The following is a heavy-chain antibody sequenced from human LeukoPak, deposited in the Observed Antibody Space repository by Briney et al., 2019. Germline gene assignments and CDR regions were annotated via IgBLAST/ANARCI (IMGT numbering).Heavy chain of an antibody. J-gene: IGHJ5*02. Sequence: APETLSLTCTVSGGSISSYYWSWIRQPPGKGLEWIGYIYYSGSTNYNPSLKSRVTISVDTSKNQFSLKLSSVTAADTAVYYCARSGDRALKGNWFDPWGQGTLVTVSS. V-gene: IGHV4-59*08. CDR2: IYYSGST. CDR1: GGSISSYY. D-gene: IGHD3-10*01. CDR3: ARSGDRALKGNWFDP.